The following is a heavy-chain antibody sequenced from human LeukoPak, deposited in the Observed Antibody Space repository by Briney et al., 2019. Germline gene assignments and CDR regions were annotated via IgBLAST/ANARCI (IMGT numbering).Heavy chain of an antibody. D-gene: IGHD3-10*01. Sequence: SETLSLTCTVSGYSISSGYYWGWIRQPPGKGLEWIGSIYHSGSTYYNPSLKSRVTISVDTSKNQFSLKLSSVTAADTAVYYCAKIKMVREAQFPDYWGQGTLVTVSS. CDR1: GYSISSGYY. CDR3: AKIKMVREAQFPDY. V-gene: IGHV4-38-2*02. J-gene: IGHJ4*02. CDR2: IYHSGST.